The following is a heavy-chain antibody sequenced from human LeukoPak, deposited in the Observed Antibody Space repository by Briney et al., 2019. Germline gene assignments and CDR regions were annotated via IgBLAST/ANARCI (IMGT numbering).Heavy chain of an antibody. CDR1: GGTFSSYA. CDR3: ARGKFWSGYYTPSYYYYYMDV. J-gene: IGHJ6*03. V-gene: IGHV1-69*13. CDR2: IIPIFGTA. Sequence: ASVKVSCKASGGTFSSYAISWVRQAPGQGLEWMGGIIPIFGTANYAQKFQGRVTITADESTSTAYMELSSLRSEDTAVYYCARGKFWSGYYTPSYYYYYMDVWGKGTTVTVSS. D-gene: IGHD3-3*01.